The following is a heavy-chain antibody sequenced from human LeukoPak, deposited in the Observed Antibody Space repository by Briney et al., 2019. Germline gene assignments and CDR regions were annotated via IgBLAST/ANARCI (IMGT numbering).Heavy chain of an antibody. CDR1: GFTFSSYA. CDR2: ISASGGST. V-gene: IGHV3-23*01. D-gene: IGHD2-8*01. Sequence: GGSLRLSCAASGFTFSSYAMSWVRQAPGKGLEWVSGISASGGSTYYADSVKGRFTISRDNSKDALYLQMNSLRAEDTAVYYCAEGNGWSTYYFDYWGQGTLVTVSS. J-gene: IGHJ4*02. CDR3: AEGNGWSTYYFDY.